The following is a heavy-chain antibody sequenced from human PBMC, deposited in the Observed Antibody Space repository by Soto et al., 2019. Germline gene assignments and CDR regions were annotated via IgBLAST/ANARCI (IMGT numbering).Heavy chain of an antibody. CDR2: IFYSGST. D-gene: IGHD2-15*01. CDR3: AGFVVPASRNTGFDY. CDR1: GVSINTNNYY. Sequence: LSLTCTVSGVSINTNNYYWGWVRQPPGKGLEWIGNIFYSGSTFYNPSLRSRLTISVDTSKNQFSLRLNSVTAADAAVYYCAGFVVPASRNTGFDYWGQGTLVTVSS. J-gene: IGHJ4*02. V-gene: IGHV4-39*01.